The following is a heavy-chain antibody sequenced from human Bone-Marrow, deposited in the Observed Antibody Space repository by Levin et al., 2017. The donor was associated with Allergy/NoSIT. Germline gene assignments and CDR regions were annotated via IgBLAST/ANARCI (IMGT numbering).Heavy chain of an antibody. V-gene: IGHV1-69*13. Sequence: SVKVSCNASGGTISNYDISWVRQAPGQGLEWMGGIIPTFDTPNYAQKFQGRVTITADDSTSNAYLEMSSLSSEDTAVYYCAGGEYSYYYYALDVWGQGTTVTVSS. CDR1: GGTISNYD. CDR2: IIPTFDTP. CDR3: AGGEYSYYYYALDV. D-gene: IGHD2/OR15-2a*01. J-gene: IGHJ6*02.